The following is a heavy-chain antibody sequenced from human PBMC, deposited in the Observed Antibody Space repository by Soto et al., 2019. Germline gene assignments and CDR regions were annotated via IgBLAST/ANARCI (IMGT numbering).Heavy chain of an antibody. V-gene: IGHV1-69*06. CDR2: SIAIFGTA. Sequence: QVQLVQSGAEVKKPGSSVKVSCKASGGTFSSYAISWVRQAPGQGLEWMGGSIAIFGTANYAQKFQGRVTITADKSTSTGYMELSSLRCEDRAVYYCARKSYCSGGSCCSGGPYYYYGMDVWGQGTTVTVSS. CDR1: GGTFSSYA. CDR3: ARKSYCSGGSCCSGGPYYYYGMDV. J-gene: IGHJ6*02. D-gene: IGHD2-15*01.